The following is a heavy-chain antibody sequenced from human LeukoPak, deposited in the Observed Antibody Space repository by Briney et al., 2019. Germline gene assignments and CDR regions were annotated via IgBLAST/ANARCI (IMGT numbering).Heavy chain of an antibody. Sequence: GGSLRLSCTASGFTFGDYAMSWFRQAPGKGLEWVGCIRSKAYGGTTESAASVKGRFTISRDDSISIAYLQMNSLKTEDTAVYYCTRDFRIAYCGGDCYPPFDYWGQGTLVTVSS. CDR1: GFTFGDYA. V-gene: IGHV3-49*03. J-gene: IGHJ4*02. CDR2: IRSKAYGGTT. CDR3: TRDFRIAYCGGDCYPPFDY. D-gene: IGHD2-21*02.